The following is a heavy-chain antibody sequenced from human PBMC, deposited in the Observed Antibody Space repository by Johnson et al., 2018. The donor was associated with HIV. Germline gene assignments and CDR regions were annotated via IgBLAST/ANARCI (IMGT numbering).Heavy chain of an antibody. CDR2: ISGSGGST. J-gene: IGHJ3*01. D-gene: IGHD6-19*01. Sequence: VKLVESGGGLVQPGRSLRLSCTASGFTFGDYAMSWLRQAPGKGLEWVSAISGSGGSTYYADSVKGRFTISRDNAKNSLYLQMNSLRAGDTAVYYCARAGGSGWSLDAFDVWGQGTMVTVSS. CDR3: ARAGGSGWSLDAFDV. V-gene: IGHV3-23*04. CDR1: GFTFGDYA.